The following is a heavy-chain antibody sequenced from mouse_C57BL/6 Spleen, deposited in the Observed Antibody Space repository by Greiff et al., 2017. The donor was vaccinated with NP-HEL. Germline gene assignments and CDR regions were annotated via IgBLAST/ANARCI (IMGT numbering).Heavy chain of an antibody. V-gene: IGHV3-6*01. D-gene: IGHD1-1*01. CDR2: ISYDGSN. J-gene: IGHJ2*01. CDR3: AREGLYYGSSFYYFDY. Sequence: EVQLQESGPGLVKPSQSLSLTCSVTGYSITSGYYWNWIRQFPGNKLEWMGYISYDGSNNYNPSLKNRISITRDTSKNQFFLKLNSVTTEDTATYYCAREGLYYGSSFYYFDYWGQGTTLTVSS. CDR1: GYSITSGYY.